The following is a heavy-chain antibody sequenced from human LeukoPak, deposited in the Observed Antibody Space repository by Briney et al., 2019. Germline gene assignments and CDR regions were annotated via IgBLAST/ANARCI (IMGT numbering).Heavy chain of an antibody. D-gene: IGHD2-8*01. CDR2: INHSGST. CDR3: ARWSYAIGYNYFDY. J-gene: IGHJ4*02. CDR1: GGSFSGYY. V-gene: IGHV4-34*01. Sequence: PSETLSLTCAVYGGSFSGYYWSWIRQPTGKGLEWIGEINHSGSTNYNPSLKSRVTISVDTSKNQFSLKLSSVTAADTAVYYCARWSYAIGYNYFDYWGQGTLVTVSS.